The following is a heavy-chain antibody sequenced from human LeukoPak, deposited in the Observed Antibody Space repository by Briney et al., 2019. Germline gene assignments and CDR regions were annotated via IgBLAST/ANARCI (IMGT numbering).Heavy chain of an antibody. CDR3: AKDTLKNSRNYFDS. J-gene: IGHJ4*02. V-gene: IGHV3-43*02. CDR2: IGGEGDKI. D-gene: IGHD6-13*01. CDR1: GFTFDDFA. Sequence: PGGSLRLSCAASGFTFDDFAMHWVRQAPGKGLEWVSIIGGEGDKIYYADSVRGRFTISRDNRKNSLYLQMNSLRTEDTALYYCAKDTLKNSRNYFDSWGQGTLVTASS.